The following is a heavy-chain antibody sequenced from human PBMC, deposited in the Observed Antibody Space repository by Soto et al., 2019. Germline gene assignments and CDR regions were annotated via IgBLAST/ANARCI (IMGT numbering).Heavy chain of an antibody. CDR2: IYYTVHT. V-gene: IGHV4-31*03. Sequence: QVQLQESGPGLVKPSQTLSLTCSVSGGYISSGGNYWSWIRQHPGKGLEWIGFIYYTVHTNYNAALKSRASISADMSENQFSLTLTSGTAADTAVYYCAIEDINESFFDYWGQGILVTVSS. CDR3: AIEDINESFFDY. D-gene: IGHD2-8*01. CDR1: GGYISSGGNY. J-gene: IGHJ4*02.